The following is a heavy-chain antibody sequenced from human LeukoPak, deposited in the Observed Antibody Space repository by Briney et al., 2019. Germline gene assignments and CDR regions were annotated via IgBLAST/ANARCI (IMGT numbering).Heavy chain of an antibody. J-gene: IGHJ3*02. CDR3: AEGLYGLGILTYDGFDI. CDR1: GFRFNAFA. V-gene: IGHV3-9*01. CDR2: VGWDGTSV. D-gene: IGHD3-10*01. Sequence: SLRLSCAASGFRFNAFAIHWVREAPGKGLEWVSGVGWDGTSVAYADSVKGRFTISRDNAQNSVYLQMNSLRIEDTALYYCAEGLYGLGILTYDGFDIWGEGTMVSVSS.